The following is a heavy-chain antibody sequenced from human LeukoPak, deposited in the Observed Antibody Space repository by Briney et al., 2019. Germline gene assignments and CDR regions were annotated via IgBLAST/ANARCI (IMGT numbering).Heavy chain of an antibody. V-gene: IGHV4-39*01. CDR1: GGSISSSSYY. Sequence: SETLSLTCTVSGGSISSSSYYWGCIRQPPGKGLEWIGSIYYSGSTYYNPSLKSRVTISVDTSKNQFSLKLSSVTAADTAVYYCARQVAGFDYAFDIWGQGTMVTVSS. D-gene: IGHD6-19*01. J-gene: IGHJ3*02. CDR3: ARQVAGFDYAFDI. CDR2: IYYSGST.